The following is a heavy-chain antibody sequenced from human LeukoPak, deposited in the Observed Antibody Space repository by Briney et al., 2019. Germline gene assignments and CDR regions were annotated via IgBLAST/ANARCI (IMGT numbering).Heavy chain of an antibody. J-gene: IGHJ1*01. V-gene: IGHV3-74*01. D-gene: IGHD3-22*01. CDR1: GFTFSSYW. CDR3: ARDRYYDSNSYNTGQH. Sequence: GGSLRLSCAASGFTFSSYWMHWVRQAPGKGLVWVSRINSDGSSTSYADSVKGRFTISRDNARKTLYLQMNSLRAEDTAVYYCARDRYYDSNSYNTGQHWGQGTLVTVSS. CDR2: INSDGSST.